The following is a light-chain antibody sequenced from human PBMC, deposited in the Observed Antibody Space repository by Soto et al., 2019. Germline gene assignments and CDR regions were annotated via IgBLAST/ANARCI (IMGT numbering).Light chain of an antibody. Sequence: EIFMTQSPDTLSVSPGESATLSCRASQRVYSNLAWYQQRPGQAPRLLIYGASTRATGVPARFSGRGSGTDFTLTISSLEPEDFAVYYCQQRSNWPTFGQGTKVDIK. V-gene: IGKV3-15*01. CDR1: QRVYSN. CDR3: QQRSNWPT. CDR2: GAS. J-gene: IGKJ1*01.